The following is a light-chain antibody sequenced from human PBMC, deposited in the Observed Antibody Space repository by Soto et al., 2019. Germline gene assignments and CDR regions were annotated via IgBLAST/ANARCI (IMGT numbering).Light chain of an antibody. CDR2: KVS. Sequence: DVVMAQSPLSLPVTLGQPASISCRSSQSLLYSDGNIYLNWFHQRPGQSPRRLIYKVSNRDSGVPDRCRVSGSGTDFTLKISRVEAEDVGIYYCMQGTHWPLTFGGGTKVEIK. V-gene: IGKV2-30*01. CDR1: QSLLYSDGNIY. CDR3: MQGTHWPLT. J-gene: IGKJ4*01.